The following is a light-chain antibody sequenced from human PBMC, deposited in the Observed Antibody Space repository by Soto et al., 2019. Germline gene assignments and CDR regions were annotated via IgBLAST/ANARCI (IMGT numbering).Light chain of an antibody. CDR2: TAS. V-gene: IGKV1-39*01. CDR1: QGIVRN. Sequence: IQMTQSPSSLSASVGDRVTITCRASQGIVRNLNWYQQKPGKAPELLIYTASNLESGVPSRFSGSGSGTDFALTISSLQPEDSAVYYCQQSHSSPLSFGGGTKVDI. J-gene: IGKJ4*01. CDR3: QQSHSSPLS.